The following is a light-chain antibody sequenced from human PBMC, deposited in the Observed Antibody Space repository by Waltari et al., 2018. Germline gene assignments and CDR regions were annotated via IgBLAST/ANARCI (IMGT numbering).Light chain of an antibody. CDR3: QQRSIWPPLT. Sequence: EIVLTQSPATLSLSPGERATLFCRASQSVRTYLAWYQQKPGQAPRLLIYDASTRATGIPARFSGSGSGTDFTLTISSLEPEDFAVYYCQQRSIWPPLTFGGGTKVEIK. CDR1: QSVRTY. CDR2: DAS. V-gene: IGKV3-11*01. J-gene: IGKJ4*01.